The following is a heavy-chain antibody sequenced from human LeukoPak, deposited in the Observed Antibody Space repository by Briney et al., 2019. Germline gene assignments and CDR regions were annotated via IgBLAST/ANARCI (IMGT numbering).Heavy chain of an antibody. CDR1: GFTFDDYA. CDR2: ISGDGGST. Sequence: PGGSLRLSCAASGFTFDDYAMHWVRQAPGKGLEWVSLISGDGGSTYYAGSVKGRFTISRDNSKNSLYLQMNSLRTEDTALYYCAKDITMVRGAYGGSDYWGQGTLVTVSS. V-gene: IGHV3-43*02. D-gene: IGHD3-10*01. CDR3: AKDITMVRGAYGGSDY. J-gene: IGHJ4*02.